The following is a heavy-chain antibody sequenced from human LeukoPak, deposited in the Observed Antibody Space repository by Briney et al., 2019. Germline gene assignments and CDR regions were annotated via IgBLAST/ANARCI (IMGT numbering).Heavy chain of an antibody. J-gene: IGHJ4*02. CDR1: GFIFSDYP. CDR3: ARALRYFDAIDY. Sequence: GSLRLSCVGSGFIFSDYPIHWVRQAPGKGLEHVSATSTDGGDTYYADSVKGRFIISRDDSKNTLYLQMNSLRAEDTAVYYCARALRYFDAIDYWGQGTLVTVSS. CDR2: TSTDGGDT. V-gene: IGHV3-64*02. D-gene: IGHD3-9*01.